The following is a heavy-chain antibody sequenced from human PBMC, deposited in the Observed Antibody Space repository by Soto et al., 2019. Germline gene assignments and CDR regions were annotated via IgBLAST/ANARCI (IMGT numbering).Heavy chain of an antibody. Sequence: SETLSLTCTVSGDSISGYYWSWIRQPPGKGLQWIGYIYYSGNTNYNPSLKGRVTMSVDTSKNQFSLQMGSVTAADTAVYFCAKYRRRDAEVYSFDYWGQGALVNVSS. V-gene: IGHV4-59*01. CDR1: GDSISGYY. CDR2: IYYSGNT. J-gene: IGHJ4*02. D-gene: IGHD3-16*02. CDR3: AKYRRRDAEVYSFDY.